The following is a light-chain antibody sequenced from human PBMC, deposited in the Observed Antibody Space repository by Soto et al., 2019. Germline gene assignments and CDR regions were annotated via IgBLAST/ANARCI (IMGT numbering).Light chain of an antibody. CDR3: QQCDTYPFT. CDR2: ATS. CDR1: QAINNY. V-gene: IGKV1-16*01. J-gene: IGKJ3*01. Sequence: DIEMTQSPSSLSASVGDRVTITCRASQAINNYLAWFQQRPGQAPKSLIFATSILQSGVPSRFSGSGSGTDFTLPITSLQPEDFATYYCQQCDTYPFTFGPGTTVDI.